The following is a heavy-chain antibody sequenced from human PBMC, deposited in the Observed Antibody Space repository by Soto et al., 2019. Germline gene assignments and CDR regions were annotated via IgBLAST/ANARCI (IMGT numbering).Heavy chain of an antibody. Sequence: EVQLLESGGGLVQPGGSLRLSCAASGFTFSSYAMRWVRQAPGKGLEWVSAISGSGGNTYYADSVKGRFTISRDNSKNTLYLQMNSLRAEDTAVYYCARRGSGSYFDYWGQGTLVTVSS. CDR1: GFTFSSYA. D-gene: IGHD1-26*01. CDR3: ARRGSGSYFDY. CDR2: ISGSGGNT. V-gene: IGHV3-23*01. J-gene: IGHJ4*02.